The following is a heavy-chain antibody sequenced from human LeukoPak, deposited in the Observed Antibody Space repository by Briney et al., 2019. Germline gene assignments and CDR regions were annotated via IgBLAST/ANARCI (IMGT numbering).Heavy chain of an antibody. CDR1: GNTISCYG. Sequence: KVACNASGNTISCYGIFGVRQGPGLRLECRGSSSAYNGNTGYAQNLQGRVTMTTDTSTSTAYMELRSLRSDDTAVYYCARAMVRGVRGDYWGQGTLVTVSS. CDR2: SSAYNGNT. V-gene: IGHV1-18*04. J-gene: IGHJ4*02. D-gene: IGHD3-10*01. CDR3: ARAMVRGVRGDY.